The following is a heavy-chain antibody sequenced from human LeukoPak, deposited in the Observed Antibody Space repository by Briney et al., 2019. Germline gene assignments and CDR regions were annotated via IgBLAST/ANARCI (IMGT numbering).Heavy chain of an antibody. J-gene: IGHJ4*02. D-gene: IGHD1-14*01. CDR2: ISAYNGNT. Sequence: ASVKVSCTASGYTFTSYGISWVRQAPGQGLEWMGWISAYNGNTNYAQKFQGRVTMTRDTSTSTVYMELSSLRSEDTAVYYCARDRARNGFDYWGQGTLVTVPS. CDR1: GYTFTSYG. V-gene: IGHV1-18*01. CDR3: ARDRARNGFDY.